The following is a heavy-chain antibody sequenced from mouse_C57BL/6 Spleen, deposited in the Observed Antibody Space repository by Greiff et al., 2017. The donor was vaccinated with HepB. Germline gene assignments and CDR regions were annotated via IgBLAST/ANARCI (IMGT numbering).Heavy chain of an antibody. Sequence: QVQLQQSGPELVKPGASVKISCKASGYAFSSSWMNWVKQRPGKGLEWIGRIYPGDGDTNYNGKFKGKATLTADKSSSTAYMQLSSLTSEDSAVYFCARIYGSGGDWGQGTTLTVSS. J-gene: IGHJ2*01. CDR2: IYPGDGDT. CDR1: GYAFSSSW. D-gene: IGHD1-1*01. CDR3: ARIYGSGGD. V-gene: IGHV1-82*01.